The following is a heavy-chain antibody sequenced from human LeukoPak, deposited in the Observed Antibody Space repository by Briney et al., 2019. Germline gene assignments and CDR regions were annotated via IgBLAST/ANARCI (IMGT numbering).Heavy chain of an antibody. Sequence: PSETLSLTCTVSGGSISTSYWSWIRQPPGKGLEWLGYIYCSGSTNYNPSLKSRVTLSIDTSKNQFSLKLSSVAAADTAVYYCARAEWSATAVGWFDPWGQGTLVTVSS. J-gene: IGHJ5*02. V-gene: IGHV4-59*01. CDR2: IYCSGST. CDR3: ARAEWSATAVGWFDP. D-gene: IGHD3-3*01. CDR1: GGSISTSY.